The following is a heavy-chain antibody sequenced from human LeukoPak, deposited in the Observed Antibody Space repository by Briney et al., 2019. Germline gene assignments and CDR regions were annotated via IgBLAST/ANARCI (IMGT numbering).Heavy chain of an antibody. D-gene: IGHD3-10*01. CDR3: AKDRGGTMVRGVYYYYGMDD. CDR2: ISYDGSEK. CDR1: GFAFRTYG. V-gene: IGHV3-30*18. J-gene: IGHJ6*02. Sequence: GRSLRLSCAASGFAFRTYGMHWVRQAPGKGLEWVAVISYDGSEKHNADSVKGRFTISRDYSKNMLYLEMNSLRTEDTAVYSCAKDRGGTMVRGVYYYYGMDDWGQGTTVTVSS.